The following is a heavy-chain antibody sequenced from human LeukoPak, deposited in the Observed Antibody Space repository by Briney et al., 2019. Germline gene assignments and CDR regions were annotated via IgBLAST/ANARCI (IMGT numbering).Heavy chain of an antibody. Sequence: PGGSLRLSCAASGFTFGSDWMHWVRQAPGKGLMWVSRINSDGSSTAYADSVKGRFTISRDISRNTLYLQINSLTVEDTALYYCARDADTSAFYWFFDLWGRGTLVTVSS. CDR3: ARDADTSAFYWFFDL. J-gene: IGHJ2*01. CDR1: GFTFGSDW. V-gene: IGHV3-74*01. D-gene: IGHD3-22*01. CDR2: INSDGSST.